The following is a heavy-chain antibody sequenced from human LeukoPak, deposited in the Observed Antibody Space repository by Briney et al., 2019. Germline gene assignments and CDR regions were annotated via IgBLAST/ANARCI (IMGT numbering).Heavy chain of an antibody. CDR3: ARVKPPYGDYVDY. V-gene: IGHV4-39*07. J-gene: IGHJ4*02. Sequence: SETLSLTCTVSGGSISSSSYYWGWIRQPPGKGLEWIGSIYYSGSTYYNPSLKSRVTISVDTSKNQFSLNLSSVTAADTAVYYCARVKPPYGDYVDYWGQGTLSPSPQ. CDR1: GGSISSSSYY. CDR2: IYYSGST. D-gene: IGHD4-17*01.